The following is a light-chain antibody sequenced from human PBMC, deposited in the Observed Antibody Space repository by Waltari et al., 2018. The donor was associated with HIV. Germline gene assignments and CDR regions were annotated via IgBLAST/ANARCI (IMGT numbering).Light chain of an antibody. CDR2: WAS. CDR1: HSLLYSSNNKNY. CDR3: QQYYTTPRT. J-gene: IGKJ2*01. Sequence: DLVMTQSPDSLAVSLGETATINCRSSHSLLYSSNNKNYLALYEHKPVQPPKLLIYWASTRESGVPDLFSGSESGTDFTLTISSLQADDVAVYYCQQYYTTPRTFGQGTKLEIK. V-gene: IGKV4-1*01.